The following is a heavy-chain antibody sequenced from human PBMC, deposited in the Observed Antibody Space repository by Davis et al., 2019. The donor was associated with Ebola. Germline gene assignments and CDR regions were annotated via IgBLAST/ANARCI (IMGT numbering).Heavy chain of an antibody. J-gene: IGHJ6*02. Sequence: ASVNVSCKASGYTFTSYGISWVRQAPGQGLEWMGWISAYNGNTNYAQKLQGRVTMTTDTSTSTAYMELRSLRSDDTAVYYCARDLYSSGWPNYGYYYYGMDVWGQGTTVTVSS. V-gene: IGHV1-18*01. CDR3: ARDLYSSGWPNYGYYYYGMDV. CDR2: ISAYNGNT. CDR1: GYTFTSYG. D-gene: IGHD6-19*01.